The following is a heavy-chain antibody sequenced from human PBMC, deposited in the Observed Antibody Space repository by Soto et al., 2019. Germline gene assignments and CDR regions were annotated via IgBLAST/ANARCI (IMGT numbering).Heavy chain of an antibody. D-gene: IGHD6-13*01. CDR1: GYTFTSYG. Sequence: ASVKVSCKASGYTFTSYGISWVRQAPGQGLEWMGWISAYNGNTNYAQKLQGRVTMTTDTSTSTAYMELRSLRSDDTAVYNCARLIAAAGTSAFDYWGQGTLVTVSS. V-gene: IGHV1-18*04. J-gene: IGHJ4*02. CDR3: ARLIAAAGTSAFDY. CDR2: ISAYNGNT.